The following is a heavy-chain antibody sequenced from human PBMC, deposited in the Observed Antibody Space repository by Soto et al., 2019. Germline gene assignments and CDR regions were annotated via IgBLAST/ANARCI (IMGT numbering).Heavy chain of an antibody. Sequence: EVQLVESGGGLVKPGGSLRLSCAASGFTFSSYSMNWVRQAPGKGLEWVSSISSSSSYIYYADSVKGRFTISRDNAKNSLHLQMNSLRAEDTAVYYCARDSSRGDMDVWGKGTTVTVSS. CDR1: GFTFSSYS. D-gene: IGHD3-16*01. J-gene: IGHJ6*03. V-gene: IGHV3-21*01. CDR3: ARDSSRGDMDV. CDR2: ISSSSSYI.